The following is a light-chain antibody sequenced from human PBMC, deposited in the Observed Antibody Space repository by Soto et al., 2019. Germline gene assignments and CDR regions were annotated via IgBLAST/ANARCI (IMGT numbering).Light chain of an antibody. V-gene: IGKV3-20*01. CDR1: QSVSSNY. CDR2: DVS. J-gene: IGKJ1*01. CDR3: QQYGSSPT. Sequence: DIVLTQSPGTLSLSPGERATLSCRSSQSVSSNYLAWYQQKPDQAPRLVIYDVSGRATGIPDRFSGSGSGTDFTHTISRLESEDFAVYYCQQYGSSPTFGQGTKVEIK.